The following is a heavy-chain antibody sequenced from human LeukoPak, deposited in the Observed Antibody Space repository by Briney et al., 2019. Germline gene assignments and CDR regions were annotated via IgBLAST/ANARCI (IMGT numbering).Heavy chain of an antibody. D-gene: IGHD3-10*01. Sequence: ASVKVSCKSSGYTFTGYQIHWVRQAPGQGLEWMGWTNPNSGATNYAQEFQGRVTMTRDTSIGTAYMELSRLRSDDTAVYYCARDYYGSGSYSTDYWGQGTLVTVSS. V-gene: IGHV1-2*02. CDR3: ARDYYGSGSYSTDY. J-gene: IGHJ4*02. CDR2: TNPNSGAT. CDR1: GYTFTGYQ.